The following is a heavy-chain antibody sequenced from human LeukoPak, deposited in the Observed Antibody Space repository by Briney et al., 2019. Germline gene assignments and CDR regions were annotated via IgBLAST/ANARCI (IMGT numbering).Heavy chain of an antibody. V-gene: IGHV4-31*03. CDR2: IYYSGST. J-gene: IGHJ5*02. CDR3: ARARQVVVVAAHLYWFDP. Sequence: SETLSLTCTVSGGSISSGGYYWSWIRQHPGKGLEWIGYIYYSGSTYYNPSLKSRVTISVDTSKNQFSLKLSSVTAADTAVYYCARARQVVVVAAHLYWFDPWGQGTLVTVSS. D-gene: IGHD2-15*01. CDR1: GGSISSGGYY.